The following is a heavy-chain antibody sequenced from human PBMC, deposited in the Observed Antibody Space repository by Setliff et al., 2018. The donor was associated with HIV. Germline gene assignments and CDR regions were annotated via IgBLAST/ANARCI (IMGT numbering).Heavy chain of an antibody. Sequence: WASVKVSCKASGYTFTGYFIHLLRQAPGQGLEWMGRINPNSGDTNYAQKFQGRVTITRDTFASTAYMELSSLRSEDTAVYYCARPDSRWYARGRDPLYGMDVWGQGTTVTVSS. V-gene: IGHV1-2*06. CDR1: GYTFTGYF. CDR3: ARPDSRWYARGRDPLYGMDV. CDR2: INPNSGDT. J-gene: IGHJ6*02. D-gene: IGHD6-13*01.